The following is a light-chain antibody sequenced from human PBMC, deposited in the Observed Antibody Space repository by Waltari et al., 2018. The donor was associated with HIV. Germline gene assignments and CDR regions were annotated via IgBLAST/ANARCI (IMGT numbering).Light chain of an antibody. Sequence: DIVMTQSPDSLTVSLGERATISCKSSQSVFYTSYSKNYLAWYQQKPGQPPELLFYWASTRHSGVPDRFSASGAGTEGTLTRSSLHAEDVAREDGQQEWNTPGTFGQGTKVEI. CDR2: WAS. CDR3: QQEWNTPGT. CDR1: QSVFYTSYSKNY. J-gene: IGKJ1*01. V-gene: IGKV4-1*01.